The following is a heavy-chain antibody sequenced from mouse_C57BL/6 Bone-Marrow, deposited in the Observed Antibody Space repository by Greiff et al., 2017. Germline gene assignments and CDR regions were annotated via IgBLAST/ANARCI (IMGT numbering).Heavy chain of an antibody. Sequence: QVQLQQSGAELARPGASVKLSCKASGYTFTSYGISWVKQRTGQGLEWIGEIYPRSGNTYYNEKFKGKATLTADKSSSTAYMELRSLTSEDSAVYVCARKLRLTGTGDYFDDWGQGTTLTVSS. CDR2: IYPRSGNT. CDR3: ARKLRLTGTGDYFDD. D-gene: IGHD4-1*01. J-gene: IGHJ2*01. CDR1: GYTFTSYG. V-gene: IGHV1-81*01.